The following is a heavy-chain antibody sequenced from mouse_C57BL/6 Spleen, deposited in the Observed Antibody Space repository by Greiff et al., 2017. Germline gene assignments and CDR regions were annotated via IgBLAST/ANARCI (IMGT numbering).Heavy chain of an antibody. J-gene: IGHJ2*01. CDR3: ANSGTTVVVPFDH. D-gene: IGHD1-1*01. V-gene: IGHV1-64*01. Sequence: QVQLQQPGAELVKPGASVPLSCKASGYTFTSYWTHWVKQRTGQGLEWIGMIHPNSGSTNYNEKFKSKATLTVDKSSSTAYMQLSSLTSEDSAVYCYANSGTTVVVPFDHWGQGTPPTISS. CDR1: GYTFTSYW. CDR2: IHPNSGST.